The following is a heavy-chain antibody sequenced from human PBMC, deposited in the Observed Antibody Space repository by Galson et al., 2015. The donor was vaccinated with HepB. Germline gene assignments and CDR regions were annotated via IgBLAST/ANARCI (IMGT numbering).Heavy chain of an antibody. CDR3: TRSYGYSYGD. V-gene: IGHV3-73*01. J-gene: IGHJ4*02. CDR1: GFTFSGSA. Sequence: SLRLSCAASGFTFSGSAMHWVRQASGKGLEWVGRIRSKANSYATAYAASVKGRFTISRDDSKNTAYLQMNSLKTEDTAVYYCTRSYGYSYGDWGQGTLVTVSS. D-gene: IGHD5-18*01. CDR2: IRSKANSYAT.